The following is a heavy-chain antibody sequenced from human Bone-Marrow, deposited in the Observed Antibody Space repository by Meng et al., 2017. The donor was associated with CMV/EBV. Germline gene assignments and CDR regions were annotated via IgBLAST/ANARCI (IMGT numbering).Heavy chain of an antibody. J-gene: IGHJ4*02. CDR2: IIPIFDTA. Sequence: SVKVSCKASGGTFSSYAITWVRQAPGQGLEWMGGIIPIFDTADYAQKFQGRVTITLEESTSTAYMELSSLRSEDTAVYYCAAGWITEKLGLADYWGQGTRVTGSS. CDR3: AAGWITEKLGLADY. D-gene: IGHD7-27*01. CDR1: GGTFSSYA. V-gene: IGHV1-69*13.